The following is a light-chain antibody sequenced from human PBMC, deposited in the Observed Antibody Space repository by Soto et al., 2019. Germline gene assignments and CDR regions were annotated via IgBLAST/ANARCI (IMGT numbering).Light chain of an antibody. CDR1: SSDIGGYNS. Sequence: QSALTQSPSASGSPGQSVTISCTGTSSDIGGYNSVSWYQQHPGKAPKVMIYDVTKRPSGVPDRFSGSKSGNTASLTISGLQSEDEADYYCCSYAGSYTYVFGTGTKLTVL. CDR2: DVT. CDR3: CSYAGSYTYV. J-gene: IGLJ1*01. V-gene: IGLV2-11*01.